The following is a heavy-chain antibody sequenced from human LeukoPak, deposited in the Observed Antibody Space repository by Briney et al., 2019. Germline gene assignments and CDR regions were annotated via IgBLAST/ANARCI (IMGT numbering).Heavy chain of an antibody. D-gene: IGHD3-9*01. J-gene: IGHJ3*02. Sequence: GGSLRLSCAASGFTFSSYGMSWVRQAPGKGLEWVSAISGSGGSTYYADSVKGRFTISRDNSKNTLYLQMNSLRAEDTAVYYCAKVRSTYYDILTGSLPDDAFDIWGQGTMVTVSS. CDR1: GFTFSSYG. CDR2: ISGSGGST. CDR3: AKVRSTYYDILTGSLPDDAFDI. V-gene: IGHV3-23*01.